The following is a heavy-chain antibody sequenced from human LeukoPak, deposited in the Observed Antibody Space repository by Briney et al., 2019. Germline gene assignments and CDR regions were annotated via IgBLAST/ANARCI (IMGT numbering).Heavy chain of an antibody. J-gene: IGHJ3*02. V-gene: IGHV1-24*01. CDR2: LDPEDGEA. Sequence: GASVKVSRKVSGYTLSDLAMHWVRQAPGKGLEWMGGLDPEDGEAIYAQPLQGRVTMTEGTSSDTAYMVLSSLRSEDTAVYYCATRNFGDYGAFDIWGQGTMVTVSS. CDR1: GYTLSDLA. D-gene: IGHD4-17*01. CDR3: ATRNFGDYGAFDI.